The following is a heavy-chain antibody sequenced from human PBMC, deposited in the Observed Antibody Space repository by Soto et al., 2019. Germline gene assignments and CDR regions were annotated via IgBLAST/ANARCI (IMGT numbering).Heavy chain of an antibody. CDR2: IYWDDDK. CDR1: GFSLDASGVG. Sequence: QITLKESGPTLVKPTQTLTLTCTFSGFSLDASGVGVGWIRQPPGKALEWLALIYWDDDKRYSPSLKSRPTITKDTSKKQLVLTSTTMDPVDTATFYCAHTPYSGSDYRFDYWGQGTLVTVS. D-gene: IGHD5-12*01. V-gene: IGHV2-5*02. J-gene: IGHJ4*02. CDR3: AHTPYSGSDYRFDY.